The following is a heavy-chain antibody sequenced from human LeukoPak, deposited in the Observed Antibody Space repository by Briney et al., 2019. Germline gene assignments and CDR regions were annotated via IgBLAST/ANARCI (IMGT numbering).Heavy chain of an antibody. V-gene: IGHV1-69*04. CDR1: GGTFSSYT. Sequence: SVKVSCKASGGTFSSYTISWVRQAPGQGLEWMGRIIPILGIANYAQKFQGRVTMTRDTSTSTVYMELSSLRSEDTAVYYCAREWYSSGHKAPEYFQHWGQGTLVTVSS. CDR2: IIPILGIA. D-gene: IGHD6-19*01. J-gene: IGHJ1*01. CDR3: AREWYSSGHKAPEYFQH.